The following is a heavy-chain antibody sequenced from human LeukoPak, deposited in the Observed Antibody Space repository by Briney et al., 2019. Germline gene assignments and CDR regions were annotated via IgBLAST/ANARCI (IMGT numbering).Heavy chain of an antibody. CDR1: GFTFSSYS. CDR3: ARLASGYDDYFDY. D-gene: IGHD5-12*01. Sequence: PGGSLRLSCAASGFTFSSYSMNWVRQAPGKGLEGVSPISSSSSYISYADSVKGRFTISRDNAKNSLYLQMNSLRAEDTAVYYCARLASGYDDYFDYWGQGTLVTVSS. V-gene: IGHV3-21*01. J-gene: IGHJ4*02. CDR2: ISSSSSYI.